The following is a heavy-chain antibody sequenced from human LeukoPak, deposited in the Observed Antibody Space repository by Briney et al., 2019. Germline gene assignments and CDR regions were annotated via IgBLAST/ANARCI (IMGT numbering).Heavy chain of an antibody. Sequence: ASVKVSCRASGYTFTGYYMHWVRQAPGQGLEWMGWINPNSGGTNYAQKFQGRVTMTRDTSISTAYMELSRLRSDDTAVYYCARAMADIVVVPAAIDPGLYAFDIWGQGTMVTVSS. V-gene: IGHV1-2*02. D-gene: IGHD2-2*02. CDR3: ARAMADIVVVPAAIDPGLYAFDI. CDR1: GYTFTGYY. CDR2: INPNSGGT. J-gene: IGHJ3*02.